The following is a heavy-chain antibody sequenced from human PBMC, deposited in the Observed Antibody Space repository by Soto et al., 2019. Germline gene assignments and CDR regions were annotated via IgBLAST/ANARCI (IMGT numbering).Heavy chain of an antibody. D-gene: IGHD6-19*01. CDR3: TRRTPAVAFDY. CDR1: GGSISSYY. CDR2: IYYSGST. Sequence: PSETLSLTCTVSGGSISSYYWSWIRQPPGKGLEWIGYIYYSGSTNYNPSLKSRVTISVDTSKNQFSLKLSSVTAADTAVYYCTRRTPAVAFDYWGQGALVTVSS. J-gene: IGHJ4*02. V-gene: IGHV4-59*08.